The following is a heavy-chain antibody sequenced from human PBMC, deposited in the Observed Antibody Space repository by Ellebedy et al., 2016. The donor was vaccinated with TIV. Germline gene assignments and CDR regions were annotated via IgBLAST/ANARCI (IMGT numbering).Heavy chain of an antibody. CDR2: IYHSEST. V-gene: IGHV4-59*01. Sequence: SETLSLTXTVSGGSISSYYWSWIRQPPGKGLEWIGYIYHSESTTYNPSLKSRVSISVDTSKNQFSLRLSSVTAADTAVYYCARGVYYYDSSGNPCWFDPWGQGTLVTVSS. CDR3: ARGVYYYDSSGNPCWFDP. J-gene: IGHJ5*02. D-gene: IGHD3-22*01. CDR1: GGSISSYY.